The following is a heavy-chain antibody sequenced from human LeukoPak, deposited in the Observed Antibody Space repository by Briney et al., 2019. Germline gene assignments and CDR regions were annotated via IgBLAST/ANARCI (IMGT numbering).Heavy chain of an antibody. CDR3: ASVPRGYFDY. V-gene: IGHV4-34*01. CDR2: INHSGST. CDR1: GGSFSGYY. Sequence: SETLSRTCAVYGGSFSGYYWSWIRQPPGKGLEWIGEINHSGSTNYNPSLKSRVTISVDTSKNQFSLKLSSVTAADTAVYYCASVPRGYFDYWGQGTLVTVSS. J-gene: IGHJ4*02.